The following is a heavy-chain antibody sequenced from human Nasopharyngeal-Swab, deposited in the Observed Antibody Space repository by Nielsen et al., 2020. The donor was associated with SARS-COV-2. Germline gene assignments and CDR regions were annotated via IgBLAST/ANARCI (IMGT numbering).Heavy chain of an antibody. J-gene: IGHJ4*02. Sequence: GESLKISCAASGFTFSSYAMSWVRQAPGKGLEWVSAISGSGGSTYYADSVKGRFTISRDNSKNTLYLQMNSLRAEDTAVYYCAKVGEGGSGYYFYYFDYWGQGTLVTVYS. V-gene: IGHV3-23*01. CDR3: AKVGEGGSGYYFYYFDY. CDR1: GFTFSSYA. D-gene: IGHD3-22*01. CDR2: ISGSGGST.